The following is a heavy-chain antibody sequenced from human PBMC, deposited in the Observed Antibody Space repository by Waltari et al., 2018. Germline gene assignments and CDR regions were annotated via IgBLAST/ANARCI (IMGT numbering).Heavy chain of an antibody. CDR1: GGTFSSYA. Sequence: QVQLVQSGAEVKTPGSSVKVSCKASGGTFSSYAISWVRQAPGQGLQWMGGNNPISGTQDYAPKVQGRGTSTADEATSTAYMGLSRLRSEDTARYSCARVYYYGSALTPKNYYYYMDVWGKGTTVTVSS. V-gene: IGHV1-69*12. CDR2: NNPISGTQ. D-gene: IGHD3-10*01. CDR3: ARVYYYGSALTPKNYYYYMDV. J-gene: IGHJ6*03.